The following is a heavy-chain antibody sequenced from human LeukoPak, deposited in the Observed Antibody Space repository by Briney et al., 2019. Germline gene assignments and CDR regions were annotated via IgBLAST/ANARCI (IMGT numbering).Heavy chain of an antibody. Sequence: ASETLSLTCTVSGGSISSYYWSWIRQPPGKGLEWIGYIYYSGSTNYNPSLKSRVTISVDTSKNQFSLKLSSVTAADTAVYYCARSSRNYYGSGSLLYWPARWGQGTLVTVSS. D-gene: IGHD3-10*01. CDR1: GGSISSYY. V-gene: IGHV4-59*01. CDR3: ARSSRNYYGSGSLLYWPAR. J-gene: IGHJ4*02. CDR2: IYYSGST.